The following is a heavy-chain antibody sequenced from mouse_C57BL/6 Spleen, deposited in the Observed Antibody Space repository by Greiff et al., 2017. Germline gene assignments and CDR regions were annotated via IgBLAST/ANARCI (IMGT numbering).Heavy chain of an antibody. CDR3: ARYPSITTVVATDYAMDY. Sequence: VQLHQPGAELVKPGASVKLSCKASGYTFTSYWMHWVKQRPGRGLEWIGRIDPNSGGTKYNEKFKSKATLTVDKPSSTAYMQLSSLTSEDSAVYNCARYPSITTVVATDYAMDYWGQGTSGTVSS. V-gene: IGHV1-72*01. CDR2: IDPNSGGT. CDR1: GYTFTSYW. J-gene: IGHJ4*01. D-gene: IGHD1-1*01.